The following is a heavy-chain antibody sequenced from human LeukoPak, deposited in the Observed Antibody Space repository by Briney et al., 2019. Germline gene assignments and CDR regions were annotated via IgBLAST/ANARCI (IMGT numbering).Heavy chain of an antibody. CDR1: GGSVSSGSYY. V-gene: IGHV4-61*01. CDR3: ARQVPAAMRYYYYYGMDV. J-gene: IGHJ6*02. Sequence: PSETLSLTRTVSGGSVSSGSYYWSWIRQPPGKGLEWIGYIYYSGSTNYNPSLKSRVTISVDTSKNQFSLKLSSVTAADTAVYYCARQVPAAMRYYYYYGMDVWGQGTTVTVSS. D-gene: IGHD2-2*01. CDR2: IYYSGST.